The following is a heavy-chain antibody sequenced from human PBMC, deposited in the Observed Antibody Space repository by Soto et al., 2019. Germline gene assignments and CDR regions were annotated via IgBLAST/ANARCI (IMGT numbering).Heavy chain of an antibody. CDR3: TRLEIAAAGPKIDY. Sequence: QLQLQESGPGLVKPSETLSLTCTVSGGSISSSSYYWGWIRQPPGTGLEWIGSIYYSGSTYYNPSHKTRITISVDTCNNQFSRKLSSVTAANTAVSYCTRLEIAAAGPKIDYWGQGTLVTVTS. CDR2: IYYSGST. V-gene: IGHV4-39*01. J-gene: IGHJ4*02. CDR1: GGSISSSSYY. D-gene: IGHD6-13*01.